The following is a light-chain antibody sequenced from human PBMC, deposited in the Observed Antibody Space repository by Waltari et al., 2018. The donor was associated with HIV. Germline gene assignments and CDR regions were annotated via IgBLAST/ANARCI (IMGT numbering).Light chain of an antibody. CDR1: SSDVGDYNS. J-gene: IGLJ1*01. CDR2: EVS. Sequence: QSVLTQPASVSGSPGQSITISCTGASSDVGDYNSVSWYQQSPGQAPNLLIYEVSDRPSGVSKRFSGSKSGNTASLTISGLQPEDESNYYCSSYSKSNSLVFGTGTKVTVL. CDR3: SSYSKSNSLV. V-gene: IGLV2-14*01.